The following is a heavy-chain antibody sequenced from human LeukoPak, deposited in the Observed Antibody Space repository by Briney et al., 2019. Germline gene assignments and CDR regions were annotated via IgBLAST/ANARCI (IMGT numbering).Heavy chain of an antibody. Sequence: GGSLRPSCAASGFTFSSYWMSWVRQAPGKGLEWVANIKQDGSEKYYVDSVKGRFTISRDNAKNSLYLQMNSLRAEDTAVYYCARDTTVTMDAEYFQHWGQGTLVTVSS. CDR1: GFTFSSYW. D-gene: IGHD4-17*01. CDR2: IKQDGSEK. J-gene: IGHJ1*01. CDR3: ARDTTVTMDAEYFQH. V-gene: IGHV3-7*01.